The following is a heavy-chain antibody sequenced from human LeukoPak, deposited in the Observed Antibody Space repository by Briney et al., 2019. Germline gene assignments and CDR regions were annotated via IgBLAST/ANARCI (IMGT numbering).Heavy chain of an antibody. CDR2: ISSSSSYI. Sequence: TGGSLRLSCAASGFTFSSYSMNWVRQAPGKGLEWVSSISSSSSYIYYADSVKGRFTISRDNAKNSLYLQMNSLRAEDTAVYYCARDRGEVVAATSYWGQGTLVTVSS. V-gene: IGHV3-21*01. CDR1: GFTFSSYS. D-gene: IGHD2-15*01. J-gene: IGHJ4*02. CDR3: ARDRGEVVAATSY.